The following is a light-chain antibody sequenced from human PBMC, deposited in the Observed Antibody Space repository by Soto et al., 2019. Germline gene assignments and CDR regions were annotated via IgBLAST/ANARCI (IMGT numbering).Light chain of an antibody. CDR1: QGLSSN. J-gene: IGKJ5*01. V-gene: IGKV3-15*01. CDR3: QQYNNWPRIT. Sequence: DIVFTPSRATLSLSPWERVTISCLVSQGLSSNLAWYQQKPGQAPRLLIYGASTRATGIPARFSGSGSGTEFTLTISSLQSEDFAVYYCQQYNNWPRITFGQGTRLEIK. CDR2: GAS.